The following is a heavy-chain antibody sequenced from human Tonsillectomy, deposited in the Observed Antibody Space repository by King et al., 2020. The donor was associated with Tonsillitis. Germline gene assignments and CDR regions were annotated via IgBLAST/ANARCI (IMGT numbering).Heavy chain of an antibody. CDR3: AKELGSSSSGFFGDYYYGMDV. V-gene: IGHV3-30*18. CDR2: ISYDGSNK. D-gene: IGHD6-6*01. CDR1: GFTFSSYG. Sequence: VQLVESGGGVVQPGRSLRLSCAASGFTFSSYGMHWVRQAPGKGLEWVAVISYDGSNKYYADSVKGRFTISRDNSKNTLYLQMNSLRAEDTDVYYCAKELGSSSSGFFGDYYYGMDVWGQGTTVTVSS. J-gene: IGHJ6*02.